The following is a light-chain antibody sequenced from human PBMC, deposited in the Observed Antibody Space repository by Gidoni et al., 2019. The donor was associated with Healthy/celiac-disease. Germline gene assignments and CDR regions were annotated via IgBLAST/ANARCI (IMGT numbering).Light chain of an antibody. CDR2: DAS. V-gene: IGKV3-11*01. Sequence: EIVLTQSPATLSLSPGESATLSCRASQSVSSYLAWYQQKPGQAPRLLIYDASNRATGIPARFSGSGSGTDFTLTSSSLEPEDFAVYYCQQRSNFGQGTRLEIK. CDR3: QQRSN. J-gene: IGKJ5*01. CDR1: QSVSSY.